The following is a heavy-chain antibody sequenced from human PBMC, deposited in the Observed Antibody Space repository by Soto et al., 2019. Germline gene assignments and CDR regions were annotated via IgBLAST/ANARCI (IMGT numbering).Heavy chain of an antibody. Sequence: PSETLSLTCAVSRGSISSSNWWSWVRQPPGKGLEWIGEIYHSGSTNYNPSLKSRVTISVDTSKNQFSLKLSSATAADTAVYYCARVLIAAAGTFWFDPWGQGTLVTVSS. V-gene: IGHV4-4*02. CDR1: RGSISSSNW. J-gene: IGHJ5*02. CDR3: ARVLIAAAGTFWFDP. CDR2: IYHSGST. D-gene: IGHD6-13*01.